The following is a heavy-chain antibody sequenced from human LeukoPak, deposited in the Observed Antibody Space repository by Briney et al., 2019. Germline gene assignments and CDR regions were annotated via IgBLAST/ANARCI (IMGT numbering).Heavy chain of an antibody. CDR3: ARDGTRYYDSSGYDY. CDR1: GYSISSGYY. D-gene: IGHD3-22*01. J-gene: IGHJ4*02. V-gene: IGHV4-4*07. Sequence: SETLSLTCTVSGYSISSGYYWGWIRQPAGKGLEWIGRIYTSGSTNYNPSLKSRVTMSVDTSKNQFSLKLSSVTAADTAVYYCARDGTRYYDSSGYDYWGQGTLVTVSS. CDR2: IYTSGST.